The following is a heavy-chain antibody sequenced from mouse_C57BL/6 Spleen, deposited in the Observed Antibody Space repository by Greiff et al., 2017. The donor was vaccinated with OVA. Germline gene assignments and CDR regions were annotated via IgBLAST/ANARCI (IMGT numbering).Heavy chain of an antibody. Sequence: EVQLQQSGPELVKPGASVKISCKASGYSFTDYNMNWVKQSNGKSLEWIGVINPNYGTTSYNQKFKGKATLTVDQSSSTAYMQLNSLTSEDSAVYYCAMSHYYGSSGDYYAMDYWGQGTSVTVSS. CDR3: AMSHYYGSSGDYYAMDY. J-gene: IGHJ4*01. V-gene: IGHV1-39*01. D-gene: IGHD1-1*01. CDR1: GYSFTDYN. CDR2: INPNYGTT.